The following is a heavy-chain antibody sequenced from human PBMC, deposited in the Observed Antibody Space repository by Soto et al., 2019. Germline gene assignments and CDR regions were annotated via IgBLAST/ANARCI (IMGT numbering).Heavy chain of an antibody. D-gene: IGHD6-19*01. Sequence: GGSLRLSCTVSGFNFSSYGMNCVRQAPGKGLEWVSSISSSSSTIYYADSVRGRFTISRDNAKNSLYLQMNSLRDEDTAVYYCAREISVAGGHFDYWGQGTLVTVSS. V-gene: IGHV3-48*02. CDR1: GFNFSSYG. CDR3: AREISVAGGHFDY. CDR2: ISSSSSTI. J-gene: IGHJ4*02.